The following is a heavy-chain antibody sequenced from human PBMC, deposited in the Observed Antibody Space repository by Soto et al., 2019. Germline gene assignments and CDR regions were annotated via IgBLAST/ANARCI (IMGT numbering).Heavy chain of an antibody. CDR3: AKDPNHGFWSDYSGTGWFDP. CDR2: ITASSSYM. CDR1: GFTFSSFR. V-gene: IGHV3-21*01. J-gene: IGHJ5*02. Sequence: SLRLSCAASGFTFSSFRMNWVRQVPGKGLEWVSSITASSSYMYYADSVKGRFTISRDNAKNSLYLQMNSLRVEDTAVYFCAKDPNHGFWSDYSGTGWFDPWGPGTLVTVSS. D-gene: IGHD3-3*01.